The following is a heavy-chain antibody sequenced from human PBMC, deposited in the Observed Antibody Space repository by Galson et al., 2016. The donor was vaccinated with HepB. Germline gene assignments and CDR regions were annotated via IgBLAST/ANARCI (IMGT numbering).Heavy chain of an antibody. CDR2: IIPISGTA. J-gene: IGHJ4*02. CDR3: ARGGATRVRGAIDY. V-gene: IGHV1-69*13. D-gene: IGHD3-10*01. CDR1: GGTFSSYA. Sequence: SVKVSCKASGGTFSSYAFGWVRQAPGQGLEWMGGIIPISGTANYAQKFQDRVTISADESTSTAYMELSSLRSEDSAVYFCARGGATRVRGAIDYWGQGTLVTVSS.